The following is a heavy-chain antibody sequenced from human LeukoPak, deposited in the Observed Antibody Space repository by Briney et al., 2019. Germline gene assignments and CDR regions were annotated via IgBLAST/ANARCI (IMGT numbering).Heavy chain of an antibody. CDR3: ARPPRSSCSGGGCQQESWFDP. CDR1: GFTFISYS. V-gene: IGHV3-21*01. D-gene: IGHD2-15*01. J-gene: IGHJ5*02. Sequence: GGSLRFSCVASGFTFISYSMNWVRQAPGKGLEWVSSISSSSRYIYYADSMKGRFTVSRDNAKNSIYLQLNSLRIEDTAVYYCARPPRSSCSGGGCQQESWFDPWGQGTLVTVSS. CDR2: ISSSSRYI.